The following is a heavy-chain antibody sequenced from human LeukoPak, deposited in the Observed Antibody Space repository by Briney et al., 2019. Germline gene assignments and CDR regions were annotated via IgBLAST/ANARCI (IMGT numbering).Heavy chain of an antibody. V-gene: IGHV1-18*01. J-gene: IGHJ4*02. Sequence: ASVKVSCKASGYTFTSYGISWVRQAPGQGLEWMGWISAYNGNTNYAQKLQGRVTMTTDTSTSTAYMELRSLRSDDTAVYYRARDGDILTGYYKPDFDYWGQGTLVTVSS. D-gene: IGHD3-9*01. CDR2: ISAYNGNT. CDR1: GYTFTSYG. CDR3: ARDGDILTGYYKPDFDY.